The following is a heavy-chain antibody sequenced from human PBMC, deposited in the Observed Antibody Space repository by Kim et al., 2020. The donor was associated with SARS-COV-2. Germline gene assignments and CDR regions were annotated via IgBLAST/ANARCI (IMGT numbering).Heavy chain of an antibody. CDR3: GRHKFRGHTDYLDF. J-gene: IGHJ4*02. Sequence: GGSLRLSCAASGFTFSTYPFPWVRQAPGKGLEWVSVISYDGRRLKYADSVKGRFTISRDDAKTSLYLQMNRLRAEDTALYYWGRHKFRGHTDYLDFWGQG. CDR2: ISYDGRRL. CDR1: GFTFSTYP. V-gene: IGHV3-30*04. D-gene: IGHD2-21*01.